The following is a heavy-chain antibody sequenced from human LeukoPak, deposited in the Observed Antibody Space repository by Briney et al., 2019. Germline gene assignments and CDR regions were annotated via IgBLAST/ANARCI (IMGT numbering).Heavy chain of an antibody. D-gene: IGHD3-3*01. Sequence: PSETLSLTCAVYGGSFSGYYWSWIRQPPGKGLEWIGEINHSGSTNYNPSLKSRVTISVDTSKNQFSLKLSSVTAADTAVYYCARGTWSGYFDYWGQGTLVTVSS. V-gene: IGHV4-34*01. CDR3: ARGTWSGYFDY. CDR1: GGSFSGYY. CDR2: INHSGST. J-gene: IGHJ4*02.